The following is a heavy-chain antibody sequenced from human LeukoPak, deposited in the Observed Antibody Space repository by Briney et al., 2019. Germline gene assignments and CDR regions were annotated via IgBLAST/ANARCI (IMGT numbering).Heavy chain of an antibody. D-gene: IGHD3-3*01. CDR2: ISYDGSNK. V-gene: IGHV3-30*04. CDR3: ARLYDFWSGYYDFDY. Sequence: PGRSLRLSCAASGFTFSTYAMHWVRQAPGKGLEWVAVISYDGSNKYYADSVKGRFTISRDNSKNTLYLQMNSLRAEDTAVYYCARLYDFWSGYYDFDYWGQGTLVTVSS. J-gene: IGHJ4*02. CDR1: GFTFSTYA.